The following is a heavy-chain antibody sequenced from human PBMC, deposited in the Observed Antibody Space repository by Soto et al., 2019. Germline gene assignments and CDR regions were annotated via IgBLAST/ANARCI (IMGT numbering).Heavy chain of an antibody. J-gene: IGHJ6*02. CDR2: IIPIFGTA. Sequence: SVKVSCKASGGTFSSYAISWVRQAPGQGLEWMGGIIPIFGTANYAQKFQGRVTITADESTSTAYMEMSSLRSEDTAVYYCARLRRVVPAANTPLGYYGMDVWAQGTTVTVSS. CDR3: ARLRRVVPAANTPLGYYGMDV. D-gene: IGHD2-2*01. CDR1: GGTFSSYA. V-gene: IGHV1-69*13.